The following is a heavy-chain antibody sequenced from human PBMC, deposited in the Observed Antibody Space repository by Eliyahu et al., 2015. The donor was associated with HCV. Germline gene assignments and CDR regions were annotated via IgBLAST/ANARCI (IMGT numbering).Heavy chain of an antibody. D-gene: IGHD6-6*01. CDR3: SRVSRAPRYGFDI. CDR1: XXSFSSXV. CDR2: ITPMFGTT. Sequence: QVQLVQSGAEVKKPGSSVXVSCKAXXXSFSSXVIAWVRQAPGXGLEEMGRITPMFGTTNYARTFQGRVIITADESTSTAHMELSGLRSEDTAIYYCSRVSRAPRYGFDIWGQGTKVTVSS. J-gene: IGHJ3*02. V-gene: IGHV1-69*01.